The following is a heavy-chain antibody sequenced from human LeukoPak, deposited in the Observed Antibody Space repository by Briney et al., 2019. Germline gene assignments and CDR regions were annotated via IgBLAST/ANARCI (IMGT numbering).Heavy chain of an antibody. CDR3: AKGITFGGVIAKYYFDY. D-gene: IGHD3-16*02. J-gene: IGHJ4*02. CDR1: GFTFSSYG. V-gene: IGHV3-23*01. Sequence: GGTLRLSCAASGFTFSSYGMSWVRQVPGKGLERVSAISGSGGSTYYADSVKGRFTISRDNSKNTLYLQMNSLRAEDTAVYYCAKGITFGGVIAKYYFDYWGQGTLVTVSS. CDR2: ISGSGGST.